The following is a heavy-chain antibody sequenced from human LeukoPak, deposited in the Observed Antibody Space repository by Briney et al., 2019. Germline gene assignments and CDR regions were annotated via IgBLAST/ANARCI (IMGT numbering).Heavy chain of an antibody. CDR3: ARDAYNWNIDVFDI. J-gene: IGHJ3*02. CDR2: SSSTNSYM. Sequence: GGSLRLSCAASGFTFSSYSMNWVRQAPGKGLEWVSSSSSTNSYMYYADSVKGRFTISRDNAKNSLYLQMNSLRAEDTAVYYCARDAYNWNIDVFDIWGQGTMVTVSS. V-gene: IGHV3-21*01. D-gene: IGHD1/OR15-1a*01. CDR1: GFTFSSYS.